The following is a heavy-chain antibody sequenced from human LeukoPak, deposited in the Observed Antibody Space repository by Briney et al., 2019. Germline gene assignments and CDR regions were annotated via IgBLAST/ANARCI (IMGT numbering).Heavy chain of an antibody. CDR1: GYTFTGYY. CDR3: ARGVVVAATLLFDY. J-gene: IGHJ4*02. V-gene: IGHV1-2*02. CDR2: INPNSGGT. D-gene: IGHD2-15*01. Sequence: ASVKVSCKASGYTFTGYYMHCVRQAPGQGLEWMGWINPNSGGTNYAQKFQGRVTMTRDTSISTAYMELSRLRSDDTAVYYCARGVVVAATLLFDYWGQGTLVTASS.